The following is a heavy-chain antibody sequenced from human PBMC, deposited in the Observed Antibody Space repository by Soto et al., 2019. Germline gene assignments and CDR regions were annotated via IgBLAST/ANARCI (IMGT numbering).Heavy chain of an antibody. CDR2: VNPIVSMS. J-gene: IGHJ4*02. CDR3: ASSYGSGYRAFDY. CDR1: GDTFYFYS. D-gene: IGHD3-10*01. Sequence: QVQLVQSGAEVKRPGSSVKVSCKASGDTFYFYSINWVRQAPGLGLEWIGRVNPIVSMSNYAQKFQGRVTMTADKSTSTAYMELSSLISEDTAIYYCASSYGSGYRAFDYWGQGALVTVSS. V-gene: IGHV1-69*02.